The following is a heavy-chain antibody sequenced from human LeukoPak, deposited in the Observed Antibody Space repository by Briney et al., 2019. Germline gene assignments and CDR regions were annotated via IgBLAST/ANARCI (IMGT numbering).Heavy chain of an antibody. D-gene: IGHD5-12*01. CDR2: VYYVGST. CDR3: ARGGIRGYSAFDNLDF. Sequence: SETLSLTCAVSGAAINDFYWTWIRQPPGKGLEWIGYVYYVGSTNYNPSLKSRVSMSVDTSKNQFSLTLTSVTVADTAFYYCARGGIRGYSAFDNLDFWGLGTHVTVSS. V-gene: IGHV4-59*01. J-gene: IGHJ4*02. CDR1: GAAINDFY.